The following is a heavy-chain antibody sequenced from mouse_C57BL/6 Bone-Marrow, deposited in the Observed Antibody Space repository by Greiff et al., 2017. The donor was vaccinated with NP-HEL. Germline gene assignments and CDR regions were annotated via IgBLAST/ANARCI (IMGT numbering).Heavy chain of an antibody. CDR3: ARGDYYGRGYFDV. J-gene: IGHJ1*03. Sequence: QVQLKESGAELVRPGTSVKVSCKASGYAFTNYLIEWVKQRPGQGLEWIGVINPGSGGTNYNEKFKGKATLTADKSSSTAYMQLSSLTSEDSAVYFCARGDYYGRGYFDVWGTGTTVTVSS. D-gene: IGHD1-1*01. CDR2: INPGSGGT. V-gene: IGHV1-54*01. CDR1: GYAFTNYL.